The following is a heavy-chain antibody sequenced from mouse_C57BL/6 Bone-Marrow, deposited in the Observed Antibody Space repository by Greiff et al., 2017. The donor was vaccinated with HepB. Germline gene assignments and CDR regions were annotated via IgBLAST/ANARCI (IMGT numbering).Heavy chain of an antibody. D-gene: IGHD3-2*02. J-gene: IGHJ3*01. V-gene: IGHV5-4*01. Sequence: EVQRVESGGGLVKPGGSLKLSCAASGFTFSSYAMSWVRQTPEKRLEWVATISDGGSYTYYPDNVKGRFTISRDNAKNNLYLQMSHLKSEDTAMYYCARASSGYAWFAYWGQGTLVTVSA. CDR1: GFTFSSYA. CDR3: ARASSGYAWFAY. CDR2: ISDGGSYT.